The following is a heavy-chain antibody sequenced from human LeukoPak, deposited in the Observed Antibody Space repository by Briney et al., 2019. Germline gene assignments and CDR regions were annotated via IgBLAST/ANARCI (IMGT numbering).Heavy chain of an antibody. J-gene: IGHJ4*02. D-gene: IGHD2-2*01. CDR2: INPNSGGT. CDR1: GYTFTSYG. V-gene: IGHV1-2*02. Sequence: ASVKVSCKASGYTFTSYGISWVRQAPGQGLEWMGWINPNSGGTNYAQKFQGRVTMTRDTSISTAYMELSRLRSDDTAVYYCARDIVVVPANSMGIYHYWGQGTLVTVSS. CDR3: ARDIVVVPANSMGIYHY.